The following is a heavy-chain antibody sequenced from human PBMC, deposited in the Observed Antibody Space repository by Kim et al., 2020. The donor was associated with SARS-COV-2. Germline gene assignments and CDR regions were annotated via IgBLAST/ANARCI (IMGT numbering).Heavy chain of an antibody. J-gene: IGHJ4*02. Sequence: GGSLRLSCAASGFTFSSYWMSWVRQAPGKGLEWVANIKQDGSEKYYVDSVKGRFTISRDNAKNSLYLQMNSLRAEDTAVYYCAVTYYDFWSGYIEPDYWGQGTLVTVSS. CDR3: AVTYYDFWSGYIEPDY. CDR2: IKQDGSEK. D-gene: IGHD3-3*01. CDR1: GFTFSSYW. V-gene: IGHV3-7*03.